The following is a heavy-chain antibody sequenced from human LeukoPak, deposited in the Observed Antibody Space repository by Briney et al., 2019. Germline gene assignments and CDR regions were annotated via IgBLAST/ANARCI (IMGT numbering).Heavy chain of an antibody. Sequence: PSETLSLTCTVSDGAITGYYWGWIRQPPGKGLDWIGHLHYGGSTNYNPSLKSRVTISVDTSKNYFSLKLSSVTAADAAVYYCARGYSTSWTYYFDYWGQGALVTVSS. CDR1: DGAITGYY. CDR2: LHYGGST. CDR3: ARGYSTSWTYYFDY. D-gene: IGHD6-13*01. V-gene: IGHV4-59*01. J-gene: IGHJ4*02.